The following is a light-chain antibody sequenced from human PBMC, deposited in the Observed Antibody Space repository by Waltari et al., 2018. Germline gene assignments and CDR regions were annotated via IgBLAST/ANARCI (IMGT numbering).Light chain of an antibody. J-gene: IGLJ3*02. V-gene: IGLV1-44*01. CDR2: RNT. CDR1: RSSSRGDS. CDR3: AAWDDSLNGWV. Sequence: QSVMTQPHPVPRTPGERVLVTFAGTRSSSRGDSAGWYQQLPGTAPKFLIYRNTQRPSGVPDRFSGSKSDTSASLAISGLQSEDEADYYCAAWDDSLNGWVLGGGTKVTVL.